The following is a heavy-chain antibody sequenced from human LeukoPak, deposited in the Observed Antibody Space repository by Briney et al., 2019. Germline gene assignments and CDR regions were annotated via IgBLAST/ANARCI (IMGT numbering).Heavy chain of an antibody. CDR2: IRSKANSYAT. J-gene: IGHJ4*02. Sequence: GGSLRLSCAASGFTFSGSAMHWVRQASGKGLEWVGRIRSKANSYATAYAASVKGRFTISRDDSKNTAYLQMNSLKTEDTAVYYCTRQDTAMVTFGYWGQGTLVTVSS. CDR1: GFTFSGSA. CDR3: TRQDTAMVTFGY. D-gene: IGHD5-18*01. V-gene: IGHV3-73*01.